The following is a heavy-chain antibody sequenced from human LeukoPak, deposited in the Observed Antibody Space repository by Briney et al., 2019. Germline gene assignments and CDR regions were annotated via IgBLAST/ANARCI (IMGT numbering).Heavy chain of an antibody. Sequence: PSETLSLTCTVSGGSISSGDYYWSWIRQPPGKGLEWIGYIYYNGSTYYDPSLKSRVTISVDTSKNQFSLKLSSVTAADTAVYYCARTSLGGAWFDPWGQGTLVTVSS. V-gene: IGHV4-30-4*08. CDR1: GGSISSGDYY. D-gene: IGHD3-10*01. CDR3: ARTSLGGAWFDP. CDR2: IYYNGST. J-gene: IGHJ5*02.